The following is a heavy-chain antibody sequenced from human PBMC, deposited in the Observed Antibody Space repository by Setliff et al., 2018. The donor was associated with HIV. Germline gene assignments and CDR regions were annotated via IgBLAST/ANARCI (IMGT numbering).Heavy chain of an antibody. J-gene: IGHJ4*02. CDR3: ARQPPLSVLQVWFDDY. Sequence: PSETLSLTSDVSGFSITDGFYWAWIRQSPGKGLEWIGSINHSGSTYCTPSLKSRVTMSVDTSKNHFSLKLSSVTAADAAMYFCARQPPLSVLQVWFDDYWGQGTLVTVSS. V-gene: IGHV4-38-2*01. D-gene: IGHD3-10*01. CDR1: GFSITDGFY. CDR2: INHSGST.